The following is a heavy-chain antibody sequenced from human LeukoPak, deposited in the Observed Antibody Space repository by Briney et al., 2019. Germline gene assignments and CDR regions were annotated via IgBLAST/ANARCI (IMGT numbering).Heavy chain of an antibody. CDR2: INQDGTDT. D-gene: IGHD4-23*01. CDR3: ARSRWPEDY. J-gene: IGHJ4*02. CDR1: GFTFTNYW. Sequence: GGSLRLSRAASGFTFTNYWMSWVRQAPGKGLESVANINQDGTDTNYVDSVKGRFTISRDNAKNSVYLQMNGLRAEDTAVYYCARSRWPEDYWGQGTLVTVSS. V-gene: IGHV3-7*01.